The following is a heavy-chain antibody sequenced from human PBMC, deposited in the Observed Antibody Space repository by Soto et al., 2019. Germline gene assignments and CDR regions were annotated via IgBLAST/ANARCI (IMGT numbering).Heavy chain of an antibody. CDR2: ISGSGGST. CDR3: AKDLSSYCSSNSCSPWFDP. CDR1: GFTFSSYA. V-gene: IGHV3-23*01. D-gene: IGHD2-2*01. J-gene: IGHJ5*02. Sequence: PVGSLRLSCAASGFTFSSYAMSWVRQAPGKGLEWVSAISGSGGSTYYADSVKGRFTISRDNSKNTLYLQMNSLRAEDTAVYYCAKDLSSYCSSNSCSPWFDPWGQGTLVTVSS.